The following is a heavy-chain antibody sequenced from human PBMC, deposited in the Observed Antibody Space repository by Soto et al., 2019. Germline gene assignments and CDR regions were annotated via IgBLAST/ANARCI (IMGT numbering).Heavy chain of an antibody. Sequence: GGSLRLSCAASGFTFSSYAMHWVRQAPGKGLEWVAVISYDGSNKYYADSVKGRFTISRDNSKNTLYLQMNSLRAEGTAVYYCASNEGSLSGSYYFYYYGMDVWGQGTTVTVSS. V-gene: IGHV3-30-3*01. CDR2: ISYDGSNK. D-gene: IGHD3-10*01. CDR1: GFTFSSYA. CDR3: ASNEGSLSGSYYFYYYGMDV. J-gene: IGHJ6*02.